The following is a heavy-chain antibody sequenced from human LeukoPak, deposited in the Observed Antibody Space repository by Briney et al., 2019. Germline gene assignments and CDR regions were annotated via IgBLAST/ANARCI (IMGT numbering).Heavy chain of an antibody. D-gene: IGHD5-18*01. J-gene: IGHJ3*02. Sequence: GGSLRLSCTASGFTFGDYAMSWVRQAPGKGLEWVSAISGSGGSTYYADFVKGRFTISRDNSKNTLYLQMNSLRAADTTVYYCAKGRYSYGYNAFDIWGQGTMVTVSS. V-gene: IGHV3-23*01. CDR1: GFTFGDYA. CDR2: ISGSGGST. CDR3: AKGRYSYGYNAFDI.